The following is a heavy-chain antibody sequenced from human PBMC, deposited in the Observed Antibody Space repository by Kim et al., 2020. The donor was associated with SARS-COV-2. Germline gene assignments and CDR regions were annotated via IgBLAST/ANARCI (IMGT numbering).Heavy chain of an antibody. CDR1: GFNFGDYA. J-gene: IGHJ4*02. V-gene: IGHV3-49*04. CDR3: TRDSFFDY. CDR2: IRIKAYGATS. Sequence: GGSLRLSCTXSGFNFGDYAMTWVRQAPGKGLDWIGFIRIKAYGATSEYATSVKGRFTFSRDDSRGIAYLHMNSLRTEDTGVYYCTRDSFFDYWGQGTLVTVSS.